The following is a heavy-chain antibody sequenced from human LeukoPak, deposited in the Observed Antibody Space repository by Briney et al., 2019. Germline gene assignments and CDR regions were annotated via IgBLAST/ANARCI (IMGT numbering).Heavy chain of an antibody. J-gene: IGHJ4*02. CDR3: ARGGEYSSSSLDY. D-gene: IGHD6-6*01. V-gene: IGHV1-18*01. Sequence: SVKVSCKASRYTFTSYGISWVREAPGQGRGWMGWISEYNGNTNHAPKLQGRVTMTTDTSTTTAYMELRSLRSDDTAVYYCARGGEYSSSSLDYWGQGTLVTVSS. CDR1: RYTFTSYG. CDR2: ISEYNGNT.